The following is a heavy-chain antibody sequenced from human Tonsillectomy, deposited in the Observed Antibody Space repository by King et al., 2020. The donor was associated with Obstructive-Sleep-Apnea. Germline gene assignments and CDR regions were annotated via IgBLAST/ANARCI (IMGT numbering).Heavy chain of an antibody. J-gene: IGHJ4*02. Sequence: QLVQSGAEVKKPGASVKVSCKASGYIFTGYYMHWVRQAPGQGLEWMGWINPNTGGTNYAQKFQGRVTMTRDTSISTAYMELSRLRSDDTAVYYCARDSPPFDILTDYDYWGQGTLVTVSS. CDR1: GYIFTGYY. CDR2: INPNTGGT. CDR3: ARDSPPFDILTDYDY. V-gene: IGHV1-2*02. D-gene: IGHD3-9*01.